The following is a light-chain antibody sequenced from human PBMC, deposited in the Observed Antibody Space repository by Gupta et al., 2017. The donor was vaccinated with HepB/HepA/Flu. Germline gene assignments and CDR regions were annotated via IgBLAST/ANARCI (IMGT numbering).Light chain of an antibody. CDR3: MQAKQYPST. Sequence: DIVMTQSPLSLPVTPGEPASISCRSSQSLLHSDGYNYLDWYLQKPGQSPQLLIYLGSNRTSGVPDRFSGSGSGTDLTLKISRVEAEDVGVYYCMQAKQYPSTLGEGTKLEI. J-gene: IGKJ4*01. CDR1: QSLLHSDGYNY. CDR2: LGS. V-gene: IGKV2-28*01.